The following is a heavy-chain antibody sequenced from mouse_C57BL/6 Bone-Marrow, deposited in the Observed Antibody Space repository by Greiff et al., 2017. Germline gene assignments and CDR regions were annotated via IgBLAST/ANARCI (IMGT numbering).Heavy chain of an antibody. J-gene: IGHJ1*03. Sequence: EVQLQQSGPELVKPGASVKIPCKASGYTFTDYNMDWVKQSHGKSLEWIGDINPNNGGTIYNQKFKGKATLTVDKSSSTAYMELRSLTSEDTAVYYCARSPGSSYGHWYFDVWGTGTTVTVSS. CDR3: ARSPGSSYGHWYFDV. V-gene: IGHV1-18*01. CDR2: INPNNGGT. CDR1: GYTFTDYN. D-gene: IGHD1-1*01.